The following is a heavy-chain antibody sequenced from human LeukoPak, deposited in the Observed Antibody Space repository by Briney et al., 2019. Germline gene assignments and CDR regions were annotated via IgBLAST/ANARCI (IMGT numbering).Heavy chain of an antibody. V-gene: IGHV4-4*07. CDR3: ARGMDSSGYYALDY. J-gene: IGHJ4*02. D-gene: IGHD3-22*01. CDR1: GGSISSYY. CDR2: IYTSGST. Sequence: SETLSLTCTVSGGSISSYYWSRIRQPAGKGLEWIGRIYTSGSTNYNPSLKSRVTMSVDTSKNQFSLKLSSVTAADTAVHYCARGMDSSGYYALDYWGQGTLVTVSS.